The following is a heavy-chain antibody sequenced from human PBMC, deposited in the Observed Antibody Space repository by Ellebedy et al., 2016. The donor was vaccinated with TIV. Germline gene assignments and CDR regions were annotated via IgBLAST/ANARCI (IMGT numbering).Heavy chain of an antibody. J-gene: IGHJ4*02. CDR2: TYYRSKWYN. CDR1: GDSVSSNSAA. Sequence: MPSETLSLTCAISGDSVSSNSAAWNWIRQSPSRGLEWLGRTYYRSKWYNDYAVSVKSRITINPDTSKNQFSLTVSSVTAADTAVYYCARHLPGTATSFDYWGQGTLVTASS. V-gene: IGHV6-1*01. CDR3: ARHLPGTATSFDY. D-gene: IGHD2-15*01.